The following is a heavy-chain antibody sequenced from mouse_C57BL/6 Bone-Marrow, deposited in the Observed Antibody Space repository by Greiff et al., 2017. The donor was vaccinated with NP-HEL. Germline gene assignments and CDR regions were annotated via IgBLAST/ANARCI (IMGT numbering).Heavy chain of an antibody. J-gene: IGHJ1*03. Sequence: VQLVESGPELVKPGASVKISCKASGYAFSSSWMNWVKQRPGKGLEWIGRIYPGDGDTNYNGKFKGKATLTADKSSSTAYMQLSSLTSEDSAVYFCAYYYGSSYWYFDVWGTGTTVTVSS. CDR2: IYPGDGDT. D-gene: IGHD1-1*01. CDR3: AYYYGSSYWYFDV. CDR1: GYAFSSSW. V-gene: IGHV1-82*01.